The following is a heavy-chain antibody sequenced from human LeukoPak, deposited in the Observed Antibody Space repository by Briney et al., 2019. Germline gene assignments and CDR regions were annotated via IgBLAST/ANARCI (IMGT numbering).Heavy chain of an antibody. CDR2: IYYSGST. J-gene: IGHJ4*02. CDR1: GGSISSYY. CDR3: ARRSRGGLDY. D-gene: IGHD3-16*01. V-gene: IGHV4-59*08. Sequence: SESLSLTCTVSGGSISSYYWSWIRQPPGKGLEWIGYIYYSGSTNYNPSLKSRVTISVDTSKNQFSLKLSSVTAADTAVYYCARRSRGGLDYWGQGTLVTVSS.